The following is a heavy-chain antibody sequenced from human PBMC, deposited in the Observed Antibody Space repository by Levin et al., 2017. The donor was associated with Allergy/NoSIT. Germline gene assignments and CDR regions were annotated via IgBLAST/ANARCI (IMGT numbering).Heavy chain of an antibody. V-gene: IGHV3-74*01. CDR1: GFTFSSAW. Sequence: LSLTCAASGFTFSSAWMHWVRQAPGKGLVWVSRISGDESTTRYADSVKGRFTISRDNAKNTLYLQMNSLSAEDTAVYFCARGAAQRRNALDPWGQGTLVTVSS. CDR3: ARGAAQRRNALDP. J-gene: IGHJ5*02. D-gene: IGHD1-26*01. CDR2: ISGDESTT.